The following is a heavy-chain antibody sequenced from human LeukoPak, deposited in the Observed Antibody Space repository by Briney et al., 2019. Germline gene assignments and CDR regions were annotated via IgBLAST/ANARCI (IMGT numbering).Heavy chain of an antibody. Sequence: SETLSLTCTVSGGSVTDYYWSWIRQSPGKGLEWIGYIYYTGTSYNPSLKSRVTISADTSKNQFSLKLISVTAADTALYYCARLKYSSGWLCFDYWGQGTLVTVSS. D-gene: IGHD6-19*01. CDR3: ARLKYSSGWLCFDY. CDR2: IYYTGT. CDR1: GGSVTDYY. J-gene: IGHJ4*02. V-gene: IGHV4-59*02.